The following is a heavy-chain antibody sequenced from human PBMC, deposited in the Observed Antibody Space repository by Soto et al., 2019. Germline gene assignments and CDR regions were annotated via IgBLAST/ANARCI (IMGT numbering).Heavy chain of an antibody. Sequence: GASVKVSCKASGYTFTSYGISWVRQAPGQGLEWMGWISAYNGNANYAQKLQGRVTITADTSTSTAYMELSSLRSEDTAVYYCARGGIVAAAGRWLDPWGQGSLVTVSS. D-gene: IGHD6-13*01. CDR1: GYTFTSYG. CDR2: ISAYNGNA. CDR3: ARGGIVAAAGRWLDP. V-gene: IGHV1-18*01. J-gene: IGHJ5*02.